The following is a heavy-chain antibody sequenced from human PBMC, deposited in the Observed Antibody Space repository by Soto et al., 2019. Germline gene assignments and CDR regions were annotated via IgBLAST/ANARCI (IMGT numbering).Heavy chain of an antibody. V-gene: IGHV3-23*01. D-gene: IGHD6-19*01. Sequence: EVQLLESGGGLVQPGGSLRLSCAASGFTFSSYAMSWVRQAPGKGLEWVSAISGSGGSTYYADSVKGRFTISRDNSKNALYLQMNSLRSEDTAVYYCAKSGSGWYHAFDIWGQGTMVTVSS. J-gene: IGHJ3*02. CDR1: GFTFSSYA. CDR2: ISGSGGST. CDR3: AKSGSGWYHAFDI.